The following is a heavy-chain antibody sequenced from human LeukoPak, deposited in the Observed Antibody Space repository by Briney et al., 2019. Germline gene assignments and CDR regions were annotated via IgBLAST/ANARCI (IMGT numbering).Heavy chain of an antibody. CDR2: IYYSGTT. CDR1: GGSITSYY. D-gene: IGHD3-22*01. Sequence: SETLSLTCTVSGGSITSYYWSWTRQPPGKGLEWIGCIYYSGTTNYNPSLKSRVTISVDTSKNQFSLKLNSVTAADTAVYYCARGPHTGVNYYDSSGYYYWGQGTLVTVSS. J-gene: IGHJ4*02. V-gene: IGHV4-59*01. CDR3: ARGPHTGVNYYDSSGYYY.